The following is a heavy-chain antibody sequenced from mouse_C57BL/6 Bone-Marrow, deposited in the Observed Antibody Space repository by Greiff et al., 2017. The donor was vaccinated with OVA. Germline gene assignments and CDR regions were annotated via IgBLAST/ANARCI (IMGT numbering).Heavy chain of an antibody. CDR1: GYAFSSSW. J-gene: IGHJ2*01. D-gene: IGHD2-2*01. CDR2: IYPGDGDT. CDR3: ARGLWLRRRGVYFDY. Sequence: QVQLQQSGPELVKPGASVKISCKASGYAFSSSWMNWVKQRPGKGLEWIGRIYPGDGDTNYNGKFKGKATLTADKSSSTAYMQRSSLTSEDSAVYFCARGLWLRRRGVYFDYWGQGTTLTVSS. V-gene: IGHV1-82*01.